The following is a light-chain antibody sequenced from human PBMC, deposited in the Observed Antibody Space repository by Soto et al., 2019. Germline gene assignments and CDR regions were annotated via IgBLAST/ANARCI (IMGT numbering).Light chain of an antibody. J-gene: IGKJ1*01. Sequence: EIVLTQSPATLSLSPGERATLSCRASQSVSSYLAWYQQKPGQAPRLLIYDASNSATGIPARFSGSGSGTDFTFTICSLEPEDFAVYYCQQRSNWPGTFGQGTKVDIK. CDR3: QQRSNWPGT. V-gene: IGKV3-11*01. CDR1: QSVSSY. CDR2: DAS.